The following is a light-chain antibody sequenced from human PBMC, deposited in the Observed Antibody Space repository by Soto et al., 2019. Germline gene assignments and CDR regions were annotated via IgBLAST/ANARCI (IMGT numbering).Light chain of an antibody. CDR3: QSYDSGLSEDVV. CDR2: GNS. CDR1: SFDIGAGFD. Sequence: QSVLTQPPSVSGAPGQRVTISCTGSSFDIGAGFDVHWYQQLPGTAPKLLIYGNSNRPSGVPDRFSGSKSGTSASLAITGLQAEDEADYFCQSYDSGLSEDVVFGGGTKLTVL. J-gene: IGLJ2*01. V-gene: IGLV1-40*01.